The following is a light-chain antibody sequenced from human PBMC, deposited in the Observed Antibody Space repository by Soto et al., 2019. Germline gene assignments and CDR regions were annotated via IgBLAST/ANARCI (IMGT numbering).Light chain of an antibody. V-gene: IGKV1-39*01. J-gene: IGKJ1*01. CDR2: AAS. CDR3: QQSYSTPT. CDR1: QTISSW. Sequence: DIQMTHSPSTLSASVGDRVTITCRASQTISSWLAWYQQKPGKAPKLLIYAASSLQSGVPSRFSGSGSGTDFTLTISSLQPEDFATYYCQQSYSTPTFGQGTKVDI.